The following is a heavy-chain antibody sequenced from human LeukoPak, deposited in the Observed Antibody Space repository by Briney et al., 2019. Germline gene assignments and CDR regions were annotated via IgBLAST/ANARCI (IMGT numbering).Heavy chain of an antibody. CDR1: EFTFSSHF. Sequence: GGSLRLSCAASEFTFSSHFMNWVRQAPGKGLEWVSSISSSGSSVLYADSLKGRFIITRDNAKNSLYLQMNSLRPEDTAVYYCARERYSRSSHDALDLWGQGTMVTVSS. J-gene: IGHJ3*01. V-gene: IGHV3-21*01. D-gene: IGHD6-6*01. CDR3: ARERYSRSSHDALDL. CDR2: ISSSGSSV.